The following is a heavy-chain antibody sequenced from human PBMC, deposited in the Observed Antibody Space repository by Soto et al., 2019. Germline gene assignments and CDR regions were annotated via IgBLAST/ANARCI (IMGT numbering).Heavy chain of an antibody. D-gene: IGHD3-22*01. CDR2: IRSKAYGGTT. CDR1: GFTFGDYA. V-gene: IGHV3-49*04. J-gene: IGHJ4*02. CDR3: TRDEANYYDSSGSYYSPSSIFDY. Sequence: GGSLRLSCTASGFTFGDYAMSWVRQAPGKGLEWVGFIRSKAYGGTTEYAASVKGRFTISRDDSKSIAYLQMNSLKTEDTAVYYCTRDEANYYDSSGSYYSPSSIFDYWGQGTLVTVSS.